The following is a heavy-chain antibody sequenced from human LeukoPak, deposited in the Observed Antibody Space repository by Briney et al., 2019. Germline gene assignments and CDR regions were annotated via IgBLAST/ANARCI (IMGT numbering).Heavy chain of an antibody. Sequence: PGGSLRLSCAASGLSFIIYAMKWGRQAPGKGLEWVSYISSSGSTKYYADSVKGRFTISRDNAKNSLYLQMNSLRAEDTAVYYCARDPLRYFDYWGQGTLVTVSS. CDR2: ISSSGSTK. CDR3: ARDPLRYFDY. CDR1: GLSFIIYA. D-gene: IGHD3-9*01. J-gene: IGHJ4*02. V-gene: IGHV3-48*03.